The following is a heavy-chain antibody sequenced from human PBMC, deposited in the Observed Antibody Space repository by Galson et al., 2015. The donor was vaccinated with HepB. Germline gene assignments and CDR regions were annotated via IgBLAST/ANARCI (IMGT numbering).Heavy chain of an antibody. CDR3: TRPGPDWGSVY. J-gene: IGHJ4*02. Sequence: SLRLSCAASGFTFSGSAMHWVRQASGKGLEWVGRIRSKANSYATAYAASVKGRFTISRDDSKNTAYLQMNSLKTEDTAVYYCTRPGPDWGSVYWGQGTLVTVSS. CDR1: GFTFSGSA. V-gene: IGHV3-73*01. CDR2: IRSKANSYAT. D-gene: IGHD7-27*01.